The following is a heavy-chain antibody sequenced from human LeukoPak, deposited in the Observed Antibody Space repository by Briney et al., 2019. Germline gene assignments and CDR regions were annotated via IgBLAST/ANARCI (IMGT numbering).Heavy chain of an antibody. V-gene: IGHV3-23*01. Sequence: PGGSLRLSCAASGFTFSSYAMSWVRQAPGKGLEWVSAISGSGGSTYYADSVKGRFTISRDNSKNTLYLQMNSLRAEDTAVYYCAKGPFGVVIIPVLTNDYWGQGTLVTVSS. D-gene: IGHD3-3*01. CDR3: AKGPFGVVIIPVLTNDY. CDR1: GFTFSSYA. CDR2: ISGSGGST. J-gene: IGHJ4*02.